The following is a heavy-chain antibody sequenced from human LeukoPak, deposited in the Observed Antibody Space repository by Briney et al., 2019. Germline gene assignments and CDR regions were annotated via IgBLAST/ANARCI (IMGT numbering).Heavy chain of an antibody. CDR1: GFTFSSYA. Sequence: GGSLRLSCAASGFTFSSYAMTWVRQAPGKGLEWVSGISGSGGRTYYADSVKGRFTISRDNSKNSLYLQMNSLRTEDTALYYCAKDGVATTKDYYYYMDVWGKGTTVTVSS. CDR3: AKDGVATTKDYYYYMDV. V-gene: IGHV3-23*01. CDR2: ISGSGGRT. J-gene: IGHJ6*03. D-gene: IGHD5-24*01.